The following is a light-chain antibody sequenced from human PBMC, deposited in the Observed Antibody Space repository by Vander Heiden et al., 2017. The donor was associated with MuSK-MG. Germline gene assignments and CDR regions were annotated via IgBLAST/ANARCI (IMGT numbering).Light chain of an antibody. CDR1: QSISSY. CDR3: QQSYSTPRT. Sequence: DIQMSQSPSSLPASVGDRVTSTCRASQSISSYLNWYQQKPGKAPKLLIYAASSLQSGVPSRFSGSGSGTDFTLTISSLQPEDFATYYCQQSYSTPRTFGQGTKVEIK. V-gene: IGKV1-39*01. J-gene: IGKJ1*01. CDR2: AAS.